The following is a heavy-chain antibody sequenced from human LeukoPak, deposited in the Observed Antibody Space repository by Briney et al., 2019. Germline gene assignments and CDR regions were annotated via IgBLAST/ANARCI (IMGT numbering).Heavy chain of an antibody. CDR1: GGFISSGGYS. J-gene: IGHJ4*02. CDR3: ATAHDILTGYPFDY. Sequence: PSETLSLTCAVSGGFISSGGYSWSWIRQPPGKGLEWIGYIYYSGSTYYNPSLKSRVTISVDTSKNQFSLKLSSVTAADTAVYYCATAHDILTGYPFDYWGQGTLVTVSS. CDR2: IYYSGST. V-gene: IGHV4-30-4*07. D-gene: IGHD3-9*01.